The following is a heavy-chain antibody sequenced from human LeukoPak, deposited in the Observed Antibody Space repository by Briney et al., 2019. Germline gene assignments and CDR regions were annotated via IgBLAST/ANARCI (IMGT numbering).Heavy chain of an antibody. CDR1: GYTFTSYG. J-gene: IGHJ4*02. CDR2: ISGYKGNT. D-gene: IGHD2-8*01. V-gene: IGHV1-18*01. Sequence: GASVKVSCKASGYTFTSYGIGWVRQAPGQGLQWMGWISGYKGNTIYAQNLKGRVTMTTDTSMSTAYMELKSLTSDDTAVYYCARAATGMLPSDYRGKGTLVTVSS. CDR3: ARAATGMLPSDY.